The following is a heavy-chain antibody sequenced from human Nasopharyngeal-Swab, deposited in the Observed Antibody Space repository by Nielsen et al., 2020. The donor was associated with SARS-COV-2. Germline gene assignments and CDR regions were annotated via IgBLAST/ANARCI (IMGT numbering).Heavy chain of an antibody. CDR1: GGSISSSSYS. J-gene: IGHJ3*02. CDR2: IYYSGTT. D-gene: IGHD4-23*01. CDR3: ARDNTVVTSEGVDI. Sequence: SETLSLTCTVSGGSISSSSYSWGWIRQPPGKGLEWIGSIYYSGTTYYNPSLKSRVTISVDTSKTQFSLKLSSVTAADTAVYYCARDNTVVTSEGVDIWGQGTMVTVSS. V-gene: IGHV4-39*07.